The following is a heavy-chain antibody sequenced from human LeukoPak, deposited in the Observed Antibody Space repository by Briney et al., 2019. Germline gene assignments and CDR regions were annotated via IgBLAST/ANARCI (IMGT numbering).Heavy chain of an antibody. CDR1: GHTSTTYA. J-gene: IGHJ6*02. CDR2: INAGNGNI. D-gene: IGHD2-2*01. Sequence: ASVKVSCKASGHTSTTYAIHWVRQAPGQGLEWMGWINAGNGNIKYSQKLQGRVTIIGDTSASTAYMELSSLRSEDTAVYYCARGYCSSTSCYMDVWGQGTTVT. CDR3: ARGYCSSTSCYMDV. V-gene: IGHV1-3*01.